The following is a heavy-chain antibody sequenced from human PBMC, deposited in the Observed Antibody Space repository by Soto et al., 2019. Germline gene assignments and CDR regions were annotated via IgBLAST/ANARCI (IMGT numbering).Heavy chain of an antibody. Sequence: KPSETLSLTCTVSGGSISSGGYYWSWIRQHPGKGLEWIGYIYYSGSTYYNPSLKSRVTISVDTSKNQFSLKLSSVTAADTAVYYCARVQWLVDFPHYYFDYWGQGTLVTVSS. CDR2: IYYSGST. J-gene: IGHJ4*02. CDR3: ARVQWLVDFPHYYFDY. CDR1: GGSISSGGYY. V-gene: IGHV4-31*03. D-gene: IGHD6-19*01.